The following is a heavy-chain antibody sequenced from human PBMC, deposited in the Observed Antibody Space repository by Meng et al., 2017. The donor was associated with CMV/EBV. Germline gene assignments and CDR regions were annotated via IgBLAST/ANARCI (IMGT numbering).Heavy chain of an antibody. Sequence: GESLKISCAASGFTFSSYSMNWVRQAPGKGLEWVSSISSSSSYIYYADSVKGRFTISRDNAKNSLYLQVNSLRAEDTAVYYCARDSRILYGMDVWGQGTTVTVSS. J-gene: IGHJ6*02. CDR2: ISSSSSYI. D-gene: IGHD2-15*01. CDR1: GFTFSSYS. CDR3: ARDSRILYGMDV. V-gene: IGHV3-21*01.